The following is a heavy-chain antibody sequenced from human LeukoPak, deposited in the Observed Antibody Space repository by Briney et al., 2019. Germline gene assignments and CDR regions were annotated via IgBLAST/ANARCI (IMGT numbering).Heavy chain of an antibody. D-gene: IGHD3-9*01. J-gene: IGHJ4*01. CDR1: GGSISNSDYS. CDR2: IYYSGST. V-gene: IGHV4-39*07. Sequence: SETLSLTCTVSGGSISNSDYSWGWIRQPPGKGLECIGTIYYSGSTYYKSSLKSRVTISVDTSKNQFSLKLSSVTAADTAVYYCAKSSDLLTGYYSYFEYWGHGTLVTVAS. CDR3: AKSSDLLTGYYSYFEY.